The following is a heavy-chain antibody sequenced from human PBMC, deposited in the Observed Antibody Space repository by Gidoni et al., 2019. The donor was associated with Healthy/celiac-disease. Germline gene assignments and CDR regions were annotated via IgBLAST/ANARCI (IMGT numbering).Heavy chain of an antibody. CDR3: AREGSTAARDLDY. Sequence: EVQLVESGGGLVQPGGSLRPSCSPAGFTVSSNYMSWVRQAPGKGLEWVSVIYSCGSTYYADSVKGRFTISRDNSKNTLYLQMNSLRAEDTAVYYCAREGSTAARDLDYWGQGTLVTVSS. D-gene: IGHD2-2*01. V-gene: IGHV3-66*02. J-gene: IGHJ4*02. CDR1: GFTVSSNY. CDR2: IYSCGST.